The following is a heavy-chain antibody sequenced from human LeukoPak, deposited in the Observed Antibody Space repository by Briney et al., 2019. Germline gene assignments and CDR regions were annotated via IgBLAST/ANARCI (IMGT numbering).Heavy chain of an antibody. CDR1: GYTFTGYY. CDR2: INPNSGGT. CDR3: ARGQGYCSSTSCSTFDY. J-gene: IGHJ4*02. D-gene: IGHD2-2*01. Sequence: APVKVSCKASGYTFTGYYMHWVRQAPGQGLEWMGWINPNSGGTNYAQKFQGRVTMTRDTSISTAYMELSRLRSDDTAVYYCARGQGYCSSTSCSTFDYWGQGTLVTVSS. V-gene: IGHV1-2*02.